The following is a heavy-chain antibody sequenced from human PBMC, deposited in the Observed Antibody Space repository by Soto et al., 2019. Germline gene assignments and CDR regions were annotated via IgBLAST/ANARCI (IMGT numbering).Heavy chain of an antibody. D-gene: IGHD6-13*01. CDR1: GGSISSYY. J-gene: IGHJ4*02. V-gene: IGHV4-30-4*08. CDR3: AREESAAGVDY. Sequence: SXTLSLTCTVSGGSISSYYWSWIRQHPVKGLEWIGYIYYSGSTYYNPSLKSRVTISVDTSKNQFSLKLSSVTAADTAVYYCAREESAAGVDYWGQGTLVTVSS. CDR2: IYYSGST.